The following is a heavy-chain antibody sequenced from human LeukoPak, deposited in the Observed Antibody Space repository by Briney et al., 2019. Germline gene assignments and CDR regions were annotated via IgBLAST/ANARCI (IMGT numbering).Heavy chain of an antibody. CDR3: ARVSCGGDCFSATNAFDI. V-gene: IGHV4-59*01. J-gene: IGHJ3*02. D-gene: IGHD2-21*02. CDR1: GGSISSYY. CDR2: ISYSGST. Sequence: SVTLSLTCSVSGGSISSYYWSWIRQPPGKGLEWIWDISYSGSTNYNPSLKSRVTISVDTSKNQFSLKLSSVTAADTAVHYCARVSCGGDCFSATNAFDIWGQGTVVTVSS.